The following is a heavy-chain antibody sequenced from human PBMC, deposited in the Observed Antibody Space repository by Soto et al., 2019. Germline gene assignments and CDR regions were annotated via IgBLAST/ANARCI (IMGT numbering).Heavy chain of an antibody. CDR1: GFTFSSYW. Sequence: GGSLRLSCAASGFTFSSYWMSWVRQAPGKGLEWVANIKQDGSEKYYVDSVKGRFTISRDNAKNSLYLQMNSLRAEDTAVYYCARGRYSGYDVDAFDIWGQGTMVTVSS. V-gene: IGHV3-7*01. D-gene: IGHD5-12*01. J-gene: IGHJ3*02. CDR2: IKQDGSEK. CDR3: ARGRYSGYDVDAFDI.